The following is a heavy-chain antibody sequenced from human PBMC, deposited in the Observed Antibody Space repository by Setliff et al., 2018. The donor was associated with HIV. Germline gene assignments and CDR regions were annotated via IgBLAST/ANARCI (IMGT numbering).Heavy chain of an antibody. CDR3: ARTREAVMYYYYGTDV. V-gene: IGHV1-3*01. D-gene: IGHD3-16*01. J-gene: IGHJ6*02. Sequence: VASVKVSCKASGYTFTTYAMHWVRLAPGQRLEWMGWINAGNGNTKYSQRFQGRVIITRDTSASTAYMELSSLRSEDTAVYYCARTREAVMYYYYGTDVWGQGTTVTVSS. CDR1: GYTFTTYA. CDR2: INAGNGNT.